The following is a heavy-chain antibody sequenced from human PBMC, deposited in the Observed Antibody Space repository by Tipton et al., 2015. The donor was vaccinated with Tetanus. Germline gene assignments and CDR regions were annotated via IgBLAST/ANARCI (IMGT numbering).Heavy chain of an antibody. CDR3: VRAPYNSPGKYYFDY. D-gene: IGHD1-1*01. J-gene: IGHJ4*02. CDR1: GGSLRSGDHY. V-gene: IGHV4-61*08. CDR2: ISSSGST. Sequence: TLSLTCSVSGGSLRSGDHYWSWIRQPPGKGLEWLAYISSSGSTNSNYSLKSRITMSRDTSKNQFSLRLTSVTAADTAIYYCVRAPYNSPGKYYFDYWGQGTLVTVSS.